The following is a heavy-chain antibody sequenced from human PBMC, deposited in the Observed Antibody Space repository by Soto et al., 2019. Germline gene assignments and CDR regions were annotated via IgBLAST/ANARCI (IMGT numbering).Heavy chain of an antibody. J-gene: IGHJ4*02. CDR3: ARGGFDFWSAYYTGFDS. CDR1: GFTFSSYA. D-gene: IGHD3-3*01. Sequence: GGSLRLSCAASGFTFSSYAMHWVRQAPGKGLEYVSAISSNGVGTYYANSVKGRFTISRDNSKNTLYLQMGSLRPEDMAVYYCARGGFDFWSAYYTGFDSWGQGTLVTVSS. CDR2: ISSNGVGT. V-gene: IGHV3-64*01.